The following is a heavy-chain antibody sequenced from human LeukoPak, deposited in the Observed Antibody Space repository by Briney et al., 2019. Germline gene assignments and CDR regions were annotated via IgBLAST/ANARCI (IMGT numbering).Heavy chain of an antibody. D-gene: IGHD3-22*01. Sequence: GESLKISCQASGYSFTTYWIAWVRQMPGKGLEWMGIIYPGDSDTRYSPSSQGQVTISADKSISTAYLQWSSLKASDTAMYYRARRSSSGYYYGYWGQGTLVTVSS. CDR1: GYSFTTYW. V-gene: IGHV5-51*01. J-gene: IGHJ4*02. CDR2: IYPGDSDT. CDR3: ARRSSSGYYYGY.